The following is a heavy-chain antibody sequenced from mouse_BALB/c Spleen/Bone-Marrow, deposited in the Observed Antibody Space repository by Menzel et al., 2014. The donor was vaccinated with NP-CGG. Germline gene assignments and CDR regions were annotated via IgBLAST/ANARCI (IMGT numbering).Heavy chain of an antibody. D-gene: IGHD1-1*01. CDR1: GFTFSDYG. CDR3: ARLYGSGYGYAMDY. V-gene: IGHV5-15*02. CDR2: ISNLAYSI. J-gene: IGHJ4*01. Sequence: EVQLVESGGGLVQPGGSRKLFCAASGFTFSDYGMAWARQAPGKGPEWVAFISNLAYSICYADTVTGRFTISRENAKNTLYLEMSSLRSEDTAMYYCARLYGSGYGYAMDYWGQGTSVTVSS.